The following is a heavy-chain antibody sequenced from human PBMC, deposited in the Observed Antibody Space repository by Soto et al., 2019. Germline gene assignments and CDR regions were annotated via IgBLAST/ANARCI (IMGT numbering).Heavy chain of an antibody. CDR2: ISSSSSTI. Sequence: GGSLRLSCAASGFTFSSYSMNWVRQAPGKGLEWVSYISSSSSTIYYADSVKGRFTISRDNAKNSLYLQMNSLRDEDTAVYYCARDFYDYVWGSYRNPEFDYWGQGTLVTVSS. V-gene: IGHV3-48*02. CDR1: GFTFSSYS. J-gene: IGHJ4*02. CDR3: ARDFYDYVWGSYRNPEFDY. D-gene: IGHD3-16*02.